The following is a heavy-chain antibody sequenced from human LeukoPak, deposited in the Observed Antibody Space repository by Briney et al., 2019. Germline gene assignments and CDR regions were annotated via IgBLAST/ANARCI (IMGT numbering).Heavy chain of an antibody. Sequence: SVKVSCKASGGTFSSYAISWVRQAPGQGLEWMGGIIPIFGTANYAQKFQGRVTITTDESTSTAYMELSSLRSEDTAVYYCARTLSRSTSQGAFDIWGQGTMVTVSS. D-gene: IGHD6-6*01. CDR2: IIPIFGTA. J-gene: IGHJ3*02. V-gene: IGHV1-69*05. CDR1: GGTFSSYA. CDR3: ARTLSRSTSQGAFDI.